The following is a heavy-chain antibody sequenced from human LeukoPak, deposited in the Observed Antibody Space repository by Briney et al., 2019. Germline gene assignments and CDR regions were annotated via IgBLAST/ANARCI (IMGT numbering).Heavy chain of an antibody. CDR1: GYNFSSYY. Sequence: GASVKVSCKASGYNFSSYYIQWVRQDPGQGLEWMGLLNPSRGTTAYAPKFQGRVTMTRDTSSNTVYMELRGLRSDDTAIYYCARDATRGXGGSYDLDFWGQGSLVTVSS. V-gene: IGHV1-46*01. CDR2: LNPSRGTT. J-gene: IGHJ4*02. CDR3: ARDATRGXGGSYDLDF. D-gene: IGHD3-16*01.